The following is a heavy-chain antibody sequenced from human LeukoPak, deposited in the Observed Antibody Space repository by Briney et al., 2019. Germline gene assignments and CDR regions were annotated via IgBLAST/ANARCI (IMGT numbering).Heavy chain of an antibody. D-gene: IGHD4-17*01. V-gene: IGHV1-46*01. CDR3: ARDSATVTNFLLSWFDP. J-gene: IGHJ5*02. Sequence: GASVKVSCKASGYTFTSYYMHWVRQAPGQGLEWMGIINPSGGSTSYAQKFQGRVTMTRDTSTSTVYMELSSLRSEDTAVYYCARDSATVTNFLLSWFDPWGQGTLVTVSS. CDR1: GYTFTSYY. CDR2: INPSGGST.